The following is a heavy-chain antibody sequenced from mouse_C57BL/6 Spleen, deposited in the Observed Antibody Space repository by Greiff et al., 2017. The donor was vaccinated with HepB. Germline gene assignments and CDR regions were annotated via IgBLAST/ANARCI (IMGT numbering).Heavy chain of an antibody. CDR2: ISSGGDYI. CDR3: TREGVYSNAMDY. V-gene: IGHV5-9-1*02. CDR1: GFTFSSYA. J-gene: IGHJ4*01. D-gene: IGHD2-5*01. Sequence: EVQLVESGEGLVKPGGSLKLSCAASGFTFSSYAMSWVRQTPEKRLEWVAYISSGGDYIYYADTVKGRFTISRDNARNTLYLQMSSLKSEDTAMYYCTREGVYSNAMDYWGQVTSVTVSS.